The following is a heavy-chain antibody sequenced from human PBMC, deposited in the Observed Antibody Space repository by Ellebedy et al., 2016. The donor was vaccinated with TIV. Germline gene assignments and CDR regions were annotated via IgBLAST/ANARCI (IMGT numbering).Heavy chain of an antibody. Sequence: MPGGSLRLSCTVSGGSISSYYWSWSRQPPGQGLEWIGYIYYSGSTNYNPSLKSRVPISVDTSKNQFSLKLSSVTAADTALYSCARRRTAMAHFDYWGQGTLVTVSS. J-gene: IGHJ4*02. D-gene: IGHD5-18*01. CDR2: IYYSGST. CDR1: GGSISSYY. V-gene: IGHV4-59*08. CDR3: ARRRTAMAHFDY.